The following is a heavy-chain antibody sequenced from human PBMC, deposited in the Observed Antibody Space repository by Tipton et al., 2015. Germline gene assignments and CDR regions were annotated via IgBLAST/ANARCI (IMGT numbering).Heavy chain of an antibody. D-gene: IGHD5-18*01. V-gene: IGHV4-39*07. CDR3: ARTTTGNSSPVAY. J-gene: IGHJ4*02. Sequence: TLSLTCTVSGGSVSSSDYYWGWIRQPPGKGLEWIGSISYSGSTYYNPSLKSRVTISVDTSRNQFSLNLRSVSAADTAMYYCARTTTGNSSPVAYWGQGTLVTVSS. CDR2: ISYSGST. CDR1: GGSVSSSDYY.